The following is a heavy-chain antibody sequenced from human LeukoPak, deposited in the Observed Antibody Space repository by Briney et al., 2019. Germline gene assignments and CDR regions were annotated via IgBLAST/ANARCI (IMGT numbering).Heavy chain of an antibody. CDR3: ANAGRDSSSTISCGMDV. CDR1: GYTLTELS. CDR2: ISYDENNK. V-gene: IGHV3-30*18. J-gene: IGHJ6*02. Sequence: SCKVSGYTLTELSMHWVRQAPGKGLEWVAIISYDENNKYYADSVKGRFTISRDNSKNTLYLQMNSLRAEDTAVYYCANAGRDSSSTISCGMDVWGQGTTVTVSS. D-gene: IGHD6-13*01.